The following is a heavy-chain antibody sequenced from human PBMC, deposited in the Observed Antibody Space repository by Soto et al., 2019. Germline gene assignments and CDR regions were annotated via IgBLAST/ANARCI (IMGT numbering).Heavy chain of an antibody. Sequence: SETLSLTCAVSGYSISSGYYWGWIRQPPGKGLEWIGSIFHSGSTYSNPSLKSRVTISVDTSKNQFSLKLASVTAADTAVYYCARGPGSGWLGHFDSWGQGTLVTVSS. CDR2: IFHSGST. CDR1: GYSISSGYY. CDR3: ARGPGSGWLGHFDS. J-gene: IGHJ4*02. D-gene: IGHD6-19*01. V-gene: IGHV4-38-2*01.